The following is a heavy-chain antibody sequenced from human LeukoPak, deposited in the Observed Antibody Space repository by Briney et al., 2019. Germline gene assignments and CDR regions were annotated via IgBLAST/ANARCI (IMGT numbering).Heavy chain of an antibody. V-gene: IGHV3-30-3*01. CDR2: ISYDGSNK. J-gene: IGHJ4*02. CDR3: ARVGTVVHFDY. D-gene: IGHD4-23*01. Sequence: GGSLRLSCAASGFTFNTYAMHWVRQAPGKGLEWVAVISYDGSNKYYADSVKGRFTIPRDNSKNTLYLQMNSLRAEDTAVYYCARVGTVVHFDYWGQGTLVTVSS. CDR1: GFTFNTYA.